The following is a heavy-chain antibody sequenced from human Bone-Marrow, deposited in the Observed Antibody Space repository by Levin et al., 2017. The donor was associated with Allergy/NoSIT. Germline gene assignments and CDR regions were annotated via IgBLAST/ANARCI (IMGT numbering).Heavy chain of an antibody. CDR3: ARPDCSGTSGYYFFDS. D-gene: IGHD2-2*01. J-gene: IGHJ4*02. V-gene: IGHV3-48*02. CDR1: GFTFSSYS. Sequence: GGSLRLSCAASGFTFSSYSMNWVRQAPGRGLEWVSYISRSSSTISYADSVTGRFTISRDYAKNSLYLQMNSLRDEETAVYYCARPDCSGTSGYYFFDSWGQGTLVTVSS. CDR2: ISRSSSTI.